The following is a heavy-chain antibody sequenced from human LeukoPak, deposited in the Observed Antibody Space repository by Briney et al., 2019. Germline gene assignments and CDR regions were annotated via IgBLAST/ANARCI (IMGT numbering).Heavy chain of an antibody. Sequence: SETLSLTCTVSGGSISSGGYYWSWIRQPPGKGLEWIGYVYHSGSTYYNPSLKSRVTISVDRSKNQFSLKLSSVTAADTAVYYCARRQGIAAAGNWFDPWGQGTLVTVSS. J-gene: IGHJ5*02. V-gene: IGHV4-30-2*01. CDR1: GGSISSGGYY. CDR2: VYHSGST. D-gene: IGHD6-13*01. CDR3: ARRQGIAAAGNWFDP.